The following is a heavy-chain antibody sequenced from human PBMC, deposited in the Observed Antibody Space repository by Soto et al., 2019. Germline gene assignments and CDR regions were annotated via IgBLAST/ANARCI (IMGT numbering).Heavy chain of an antibody. J-gene: IGHJ4*01. V-gene: IGHV3-7*01. CDR3: ARASGDGSGSSVNHYLDY. D-gene: IGHD3-10*01. CDR1: GFAFGNYW. Sequence: EVQLVESGGDLVQPGGSLRLSCAASGFAFGNYWMSWVRQAPGKGLEWLATIKRDASEKKYVDSVKGRFTMSRDNAKNSLYLQMASLRAEETAVYYCARASGDGSGSSVNHYLDYWGHGTLVTVSS. CDR2: IKRDASEK.